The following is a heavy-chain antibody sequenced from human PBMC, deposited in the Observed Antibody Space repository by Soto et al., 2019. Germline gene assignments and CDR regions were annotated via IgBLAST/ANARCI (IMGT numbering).Heavy chain of an antibody. V-gene: IGHV3-7*01. CDR1: GFRFRDYW. CDR3: ARVTTMGGY. J-gene: IGHJ4*02. Sequence: EVQLVESGGGLVQPGGSLRLSCAASGFRFRDYWMYWVRQTPGKGLEWVANIKQDGSEKYYVDSVKGRFTIARDNARNSLFLQMDGLRAEDTAVYFCARVTTMGGYWGQGTLVPVSS. CDR2: IKQDGSEK. D-gene: IGHD4-17*01.